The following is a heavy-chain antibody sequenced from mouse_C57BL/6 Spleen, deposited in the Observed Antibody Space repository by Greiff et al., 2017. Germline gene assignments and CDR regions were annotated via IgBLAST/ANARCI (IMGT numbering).Heavy chain of an antibody. V-gene: IGHV3-6*01. CDR2: ISYDGSN. CDR3: ACITTVVATPYAMDY. J-gene: IGHJ4*01. CDR1: GYSITSGYY. D-gene: IGHD1-1*01. Sequence: EVQLQQSGPGLVKPSQSLSLTCSVTGYSITSGYYWNWIRQFPGNKLEWMGYISYDGSNNYNPSLKNRISITRDTSKNQFFLKLNSVTTEDTATYYCACITTVVATPYAMDYWGQGTSVTVSS.